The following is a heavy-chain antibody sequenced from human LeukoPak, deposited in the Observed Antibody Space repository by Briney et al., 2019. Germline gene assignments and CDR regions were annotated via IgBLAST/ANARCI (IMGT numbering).Heavy chain of an antibody. CDR2: IWYDGSNE. J-gene: IGHJ6*02. V-gene: IGHV3-33*01. Sequence: GGSLRLSCAASGFTFSSYGMHWVRQPPGKGLEWVAVIWYDGSNEYYADSVKGRFTISRDNSKNTLYLQMNSLRAEDTAVYYCARVAPTWSAHYYGMDVWGQGTTVTVSS. CDR1: GFTFSSYG. CDR3: ARVAPTWSAHYYGMDV.